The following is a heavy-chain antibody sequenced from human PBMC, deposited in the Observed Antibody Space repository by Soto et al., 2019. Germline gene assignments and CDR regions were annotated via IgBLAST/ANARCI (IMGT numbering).Heavy chain of an antibody. CDR2: IDPSDSYT. CDR1: GYSFTSYW. D-gene: IGHD6-6*01. CDR3: ASTGLEYSSSSGWFDP. Sequence: GESLKISCKGSGYSFTSYWISWVRQMPGKGLEWRGRIDPSDSYTNYSPSFQGHVTISADKSISTAYLQWSSLKASDTAMYYCASTGLEYSSSSGWFDPWGQGTMVTV. J-gene: IGHJ5*02. V-gene: IGHV5-10-1*01.